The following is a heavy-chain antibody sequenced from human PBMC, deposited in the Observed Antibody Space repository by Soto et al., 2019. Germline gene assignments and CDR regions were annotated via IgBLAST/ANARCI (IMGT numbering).Heavy chain of an antibody. V-gene: IGHV3-74*01. CDR2: IKSDGSRT. CDR1: GFTFSSYW. D-gene: IGHD6-19*01. Sequence: EVQLVESGGGLVQPGGSLRLSCAASGFTFSSYWMHWVRQTPGKGLEWVSRIKSDGSRTVYVESVKGRFTISRDSAESTVYMQMSSLRVEDTAVYYCTREGNGWYEKSFDIWGQGTTVTVSS. CDR3: TREGNGWYEKSFDI. J-gene: IGHJ3*02.